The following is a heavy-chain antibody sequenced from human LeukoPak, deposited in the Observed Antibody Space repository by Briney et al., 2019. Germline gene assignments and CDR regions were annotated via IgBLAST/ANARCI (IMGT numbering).Heavy chain of an antibody. Sequence: SKTLSLTCTVSGGSISSYYWSWIRQPPGKGLEWSGYIYYSGSTNYNPSLKSRVTISVDTSKNQFSLKLSSVTAADTAVYYCARVGYSGYEGGRRAFDYWGQGTLVTVSS. CDR1: GGSISSYY. J-gene: IGHJ4*02. CDR3: ARVGYSGYEGGRRAFDY. V-gene: IGHV4-59*01. D-gene: IGHD5-12*01. CDR2: IYYSGST.